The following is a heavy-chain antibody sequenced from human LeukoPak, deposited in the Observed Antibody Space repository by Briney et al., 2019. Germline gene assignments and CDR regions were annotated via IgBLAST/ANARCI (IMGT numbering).Heavy chain of an antibody. D-gene: IGHD5-18*01. J-gene: IGHJ4*02. CDR1: GGSFSGYY. CDR3: ASRGYSYGAN. V-gene: IGHV4-34*01. CDR2: INHSGST. Sequence: SETLSLTCAVYGGSFSGYYWSWIRQPPGKGLEWIGEINHSGSTNYNPSLKSRVTISVDTSKNQFSLKLSSVTAADTAVYYCASRGYSYGANWGQGTLVTVSS.